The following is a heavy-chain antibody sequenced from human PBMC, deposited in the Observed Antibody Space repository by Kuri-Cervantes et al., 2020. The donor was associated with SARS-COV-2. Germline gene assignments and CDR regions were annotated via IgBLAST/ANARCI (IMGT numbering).Heavy chain of an antibody. CDR1: GYTFTTYY. CDR3: ARGAEGSPFDY. J-gene: IGHJ4*02. CDR2: INPSGGST. D-gene: IGHD6-13*01. Sequence: ASVKVSCKASGYTFTTYYMHWVRQAPGQGLEWMGIINPSGGSTSYAQKFQGRVTMTRDTSTSRVYMQLSSLRSEDTAVYYCARGAEGSPFDYWGQGTLVTVSS. V-gene: IGHV1-46*01.